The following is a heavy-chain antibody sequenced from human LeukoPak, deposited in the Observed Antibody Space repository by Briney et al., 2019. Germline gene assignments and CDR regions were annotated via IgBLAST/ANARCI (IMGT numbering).Heavy chain of an antibody. D-gene: IGHD3-22*01. CDR3: AKEFSRPPRDYYDSSGYYNGYFDY. CDR2: ISGSGGST. J-gene: IGHJ4*02. CDR1: GFTFSSYA. Sequence: GGSLRLSCAASGFTFSSYAMSWVRQAPGKGLEWVSAISGSGGSTYYADSVKGRFTISRDNSKNTLYLQMNSLRAEDTAVYYCAKEFSRPPRDYYDSSGYYNGYFDYWGQGTLVTVSS. V-gene: IGHV3-23*01.